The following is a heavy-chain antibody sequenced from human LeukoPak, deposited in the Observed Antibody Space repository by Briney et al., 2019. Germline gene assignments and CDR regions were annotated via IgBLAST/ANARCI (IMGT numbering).Heavy chain of an antibody. J-gene: IGHJ4*01. Sequence: PGGSLRLSCAASGFTFSSYAMNWVRQAPGKGLEWVSAVSGGGGTTHYADSVKGRFTISRDNSNHMLYLQMNSLRAEDTAIYYCANSLDVTSAVNYWGHGTLVTVSS. CDR2: VSGGGGTT. D-gene: IGHD2-2*01. CDR1: GFTFSSYA. V-gene: IGHV3-23*01. CDR3: ANSLDVTSAVNY.